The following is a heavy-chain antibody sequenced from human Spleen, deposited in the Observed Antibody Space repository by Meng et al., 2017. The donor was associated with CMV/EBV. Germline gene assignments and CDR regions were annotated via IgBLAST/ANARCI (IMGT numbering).Heavy chain of an antibody. CDR1: GFTFSSYS. V-gene: IGHV3-21*01. CDR3: ARVEGVAAAGWFDS. D-gene: IGHD6-13*01. CDR2: ISSTTSYI. Sequence: ASGFTFSSYSMNWVRRTPGRGLGWVSLISSTTSYIYYADSVMDRFTISRDNAKNSLYLQMNSLRADDTAVYYCARVEGVAAAGWFDSWGLGTLVTVSS. J-gene: IGHJ5*01.